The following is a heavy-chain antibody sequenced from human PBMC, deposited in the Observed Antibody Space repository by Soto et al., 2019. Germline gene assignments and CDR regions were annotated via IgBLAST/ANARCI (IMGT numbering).Heavy chain of an antibody. D-gene: IGHD6-19*01. CDR1: GFTFGSYA. Sequence: GGSLRLSCAASGFTFGSYAMSWVRQAPGRGLEWVSAISGSGGSTYYADSVKGRFTISRDNSKNTLYLQMNSLRAEDTVVYYCAKVAVAGTGYGMDVWGQGXTVTVYS. CDR2: ISGSGGST. V-gene: IGHV3-23*01. J-gene: IGHJ6*02. CDR3: AKVAVAGTGYGMDV.